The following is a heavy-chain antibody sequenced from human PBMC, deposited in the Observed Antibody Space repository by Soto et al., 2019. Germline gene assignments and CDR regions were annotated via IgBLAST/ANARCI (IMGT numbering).Heavy chain of an antibody. CDR3: ASDKDRAQLGGNYYYVRDV. CDR1: GGTFSTSA. Sequence: QVQVVQSGAEVKKPGSSVKVSCKTSGGTFSTSAISWVRQAPGQGLEWMGGIMPIFRTADYAQKFQGRLTXTXDXXASTADLELSSLRSEDTAVYYCASDKDRAQLGGNYYYVRDVWGQGTTVTVTS. D-gene: IGHD3-3*02. CDR2: IMPIFRTA. J-gene: IGHJ6*02. V-gene: IGHV1-69*05.